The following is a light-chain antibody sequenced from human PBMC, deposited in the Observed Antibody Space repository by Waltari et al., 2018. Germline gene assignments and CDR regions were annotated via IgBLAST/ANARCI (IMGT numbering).Light chain of an antibody. CDR3: QQAHTFPLT. CDR1: QAIGIW. V-gene: IGKV1-12*01. J-gene: IGKJ4*01. Sequence: DTQMTQFPSAVPAFVRDRVTLTCRASQAIGIWLAWYQQKPGKAPKLLIYQASTLQSGVPSRFSGSGSGTDFTLTISSLQPEDFATYYCQQAHTFPLTFGGGTKVEIK. CDR2: QAS.